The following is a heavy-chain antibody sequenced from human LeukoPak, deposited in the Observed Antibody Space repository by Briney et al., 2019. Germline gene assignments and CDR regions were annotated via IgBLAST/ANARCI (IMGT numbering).Heavy chain of an antibody. J-gene: IGHJ3*02. CDR3: ARDVSYGFDI. CDR1: GFTFSGYW. Sequence: GGSLRLSCAASGFTFSGYWMHWVRQAPGKGLVWVSRINGDGSSISYADSVKGRFTISRDIAKNTLYLQMNSLRAEDTAVYYCARDVSYGFDIWGQGTMVTVSS. V-gene: IGHV3-74*01. CDR2: INGDGSSI.